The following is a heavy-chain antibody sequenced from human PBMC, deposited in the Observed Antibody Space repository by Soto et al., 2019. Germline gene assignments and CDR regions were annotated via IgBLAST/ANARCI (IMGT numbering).Heavy chain of an antibody. D-gene: IGHD1-26*01. CDR1: RFTFSSYW. CDR2: LNSDGSSI. Sequence: EERLVESGGGSVQPGGSLRLSCAASRFTFSSYWMYWVRPAPGKRLVWVSRLNSDGSSIRYADSVKGRFSSSRDNSKSTLYLQMNTLRAEDTAVYYGARRREGYYYGLDVWGQGTTVTVS. J-gene: IGHJ6*02. V-gene: IGHV3-74*01. CDR3: ARRREGYYYGLDV.